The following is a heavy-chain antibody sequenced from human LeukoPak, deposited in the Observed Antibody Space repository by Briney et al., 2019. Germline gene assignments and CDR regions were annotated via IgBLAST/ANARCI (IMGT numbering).Heavy chain of an antibody. CDR3: ARDPSGWSNYFDC. J-gene: IGHJ4*02. Sequence: GRSLRLSCAASGFTFSSYAMHWVRQAPDKGLEWVAVISYDGSNKYYADSVKGRFTISRDNSKNTLYLQMNSLRAEDTAVYYCARDPSGWSNYFDCWGQGTLVTVSS. CDR1: GFTFSSYA. D-gene: IGHD6-19*01. CDR2: ISYDGSNK. V-gene: IGHV3-30-3*01.